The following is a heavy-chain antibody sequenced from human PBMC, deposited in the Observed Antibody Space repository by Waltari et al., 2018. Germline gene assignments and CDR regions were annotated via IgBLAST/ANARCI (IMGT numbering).Heavy chain of an antibody. CDR1: GMTFTPNS. V-gene: IGHV3-48*04. D-gene: IGHD3-10*01. Sequence: EVQLVESGGGLVQPGGSLRRSCAASGMTFTPNSMNWVRQAAGKGLEWISYVSGDSGYIYYADSVRGRFTISRDNAQNSMYLQMNNLRADDTAVYYCAGIRRGFWFFDLWGRGTLVTVSS. J-gene: IGHJ2*01. CDR3: AGIRRGFWFFDL. CDR2: VSGDSGYI.